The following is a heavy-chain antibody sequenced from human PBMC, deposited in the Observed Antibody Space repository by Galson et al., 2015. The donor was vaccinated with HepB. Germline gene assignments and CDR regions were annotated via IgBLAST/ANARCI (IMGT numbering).Heavy chain of an antibody. J-gene: IGHJ6*03. D-gene: IGHD3-3*01. Sequence: SVKVSCKASGYTFTGYYMHWVRQAPGQGLEWMGRINPNSGGTNYAQKFQGRVTMTRDTSISTAYMELSRLRSDDTAVYYCAREYYDFWSGYYTHYYYYYYMDVWGKGTTVTVSS. CDR2: INPNSGGT. CDR1: GYTFTGYY. CDR3: AREYYDFWSGYYTHYYYYYYMDV. V-gene: IGHV1-2*06.